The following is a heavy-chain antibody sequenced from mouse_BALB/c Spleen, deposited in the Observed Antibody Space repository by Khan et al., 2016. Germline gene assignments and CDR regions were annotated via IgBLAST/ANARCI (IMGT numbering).Heavy chain of an antibody. J-gene: IGHJ2*01. V-gene: IGHV2-9*02. CDR1: GFSLTSYG. D-gene: IGHD3-2*01. CDR3: ARETARATFDY. Sequence: QVQLKESGPGLVAPSQSLSITCTVSGFSLTSYGVHWVRQPPGKGLEWLGVIWAGGSTNYNSALMSRLSISKDNSKSQVFLKMNSLQTVDTAMYYCARETARATFDYWGQGTTLTVSS. CDR2: IWAGGST.